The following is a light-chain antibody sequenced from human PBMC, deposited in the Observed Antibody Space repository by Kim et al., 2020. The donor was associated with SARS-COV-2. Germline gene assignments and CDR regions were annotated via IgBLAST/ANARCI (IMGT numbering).Light chain of an antibody. CDR3: QSRDSSGKVV. Sequence: SSELTQDPAVSVALGQTVSITCQGDSLRHYYVSWYQRRPGQAPILVIYGKNNRPSGIPDRLSGSTSGNTASLTITGAQAEHETDYYCQSRDSSGKVVFGGGTKLTVL. J-gene: IGLJ2*01. CDR1: SLRHYY. V-gene: IGLV3-19*01. CDR2: GKN.